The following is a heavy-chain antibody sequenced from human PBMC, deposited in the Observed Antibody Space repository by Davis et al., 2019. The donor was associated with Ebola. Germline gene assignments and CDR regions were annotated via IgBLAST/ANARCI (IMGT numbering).Heavy chain of an antibody. V-gene: IGHV3-7*03. Sequence: GGSLRLSCAASGFTFSSYAMHWVRQAPGKGLEWVATVNQDGSQTYYVASVKGRFTMSRDDAKNSLYLQMNNLRVDDTAVYYCATDAWVGFDPWGQGTLVTV. J-gene: IGHJ5*02. CDR2: VNQDGSQT. CDR3: ATDAWVGFDP. CDR1: GFTFSSYA. D-gene: IGHD1-26*01.